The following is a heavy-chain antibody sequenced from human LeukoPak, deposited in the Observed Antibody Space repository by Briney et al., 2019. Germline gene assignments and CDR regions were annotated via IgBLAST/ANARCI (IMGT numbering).Heavy chain of an antibody. Sequence: PSETLSLTCTMSGDSTNTYFWSWIRQPPGKGLEWIGYIYYTGTTNYNPSLKSRVTISVDTSKNQFSLRLSSVTAADTAVYYCARAGGGYNYSWFDPWGQGTLVTVSS. V-gene: IGHV4-59*01. CDR2: IYYTGTT. J-gene: IGHJ5*02. D-gene: IGHD5-24*01. CDR3: ARAGGGYNYSWFDP. CDR1: GDSTNTYF.